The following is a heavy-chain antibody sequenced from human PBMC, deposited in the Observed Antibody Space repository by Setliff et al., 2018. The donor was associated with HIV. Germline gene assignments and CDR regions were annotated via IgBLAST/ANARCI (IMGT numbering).Heavy chain of an antibody. CDR3: ARPRRVRSRAWYWFDI. V-gene: IGHV4-38-2*01. CDR2: IYQSGSI. J-gene: IGHJ5*02. Sequence: SETLSLTCAASGYSINSGFSRAWIRQPPGQGPQWIGSIYQSGSIYYNRSLQSRVTISVDSSKNQFSLNLFSVTAADTAVYYCARPRRVRSRAWYWFDIWGQGTLVTVSS. CDR1: GYSINSGFS. D-gene: IGHD6-19*01.